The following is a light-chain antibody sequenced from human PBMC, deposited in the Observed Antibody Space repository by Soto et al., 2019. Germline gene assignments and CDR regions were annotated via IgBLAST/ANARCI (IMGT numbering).Light chain of an antibody. CDR1: QSVRSP. J-gene: IGKJ4*01. CDR2: DAS. V-gene: IGKV3-15*01. CDR3: QQYNDWPPKIT. Sequence: ETVMTQSPASLSVSPGERAPLSCRATQSVRSPLAWYQQKPGQAPRLLIYDASTRATGIPDRFSGGGSGTQFTLTISSLQSEDSAVYYCQQYNDWPPKITFGGGTKVEIK.